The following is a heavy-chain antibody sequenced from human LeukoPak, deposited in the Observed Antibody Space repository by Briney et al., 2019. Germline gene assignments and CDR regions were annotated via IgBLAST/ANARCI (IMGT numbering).Heavy chain of an antibody. J-gene: IGHJ4*02. D-gene: IGHD6-19*01. CDR3: ARDKSIAVAGGFDY. Sequence: ASVKVSCKASGYTFTSYGISWVRQAPGQGLEWMGWISAYNGNTNYAQKLQGRVTMTTDTSTSTAYMELRSLRSDDTAMYYCARDKSIAVAGGFDYWGQGTLVTVSS. CDR2: ISAYNGNT. V-gene: IGHV1-18*01. CDR1: GYTFTSYG.